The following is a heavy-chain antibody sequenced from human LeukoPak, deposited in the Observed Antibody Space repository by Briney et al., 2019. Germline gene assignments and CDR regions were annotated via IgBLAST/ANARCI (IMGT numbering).Heavy chain of an antibody. V-gene: IGHV3-23*01. D-gene: IGHD3-22*01. Sequence: XGSLRLSCAASGFTFSSYAMSWVRQAPGKGLEWVSAITGSGGSTYYADSVKGRFTISRDNSKNTLFLQMNSLRAEDTAVFYCAKESGMYYYDTEYYFDYWGQGTLVTVSS. CDR3: AKESGMYYYDTEYYFDY. J-gene: IGHJ4*02. CDR2: ITGSGGST. CDR1: GFTFSSYA.